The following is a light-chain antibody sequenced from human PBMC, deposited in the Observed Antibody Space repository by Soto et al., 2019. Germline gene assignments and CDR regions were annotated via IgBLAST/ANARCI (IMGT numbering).Light chain of an antibody. V-gene: IGLV1-51*01. CDR3: ATWDDSLSSVI. Sequence: QSVLTQPPSVSAAPGEKVSISCSGSSSNIGNDYVSWYQQLPVTAPKLLIYDNDKRPSGIPDRFSGSKSGTSATLGITGLQTGDEADYHCATWDDSLSSVIFGGGTQLTVL. CDR1: SSNIGNDY. CDR2: DND. J-gene: IGLJ2*01.